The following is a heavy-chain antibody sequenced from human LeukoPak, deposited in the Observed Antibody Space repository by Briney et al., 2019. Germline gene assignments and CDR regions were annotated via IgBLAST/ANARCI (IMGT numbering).Heavy chain of an antibody. CDR3: VSSEWYAAFDI. CDR2: INGDGSGI. J-gene: IGHJ3*02. D-gene: IGHD6-19*01. V-gene: IGHV3-74*01. Sequence: QSGGSLRLSCGASGFSFSSHWMHWVRQAPGKGLVWVSRINGDGSGISYADSVKGRFTISRDNAKNTLYLQMNSLGVEDTAVFYCVSSEWYAAFDIWGQGTLVTVSS. CDR1: GFSFSSHW.